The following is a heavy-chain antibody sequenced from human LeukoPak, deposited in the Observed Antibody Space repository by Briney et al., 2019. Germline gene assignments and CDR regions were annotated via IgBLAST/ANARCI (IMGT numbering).Heavy chain of an antibody. Sequence: GGSLRLSCAASGFTFSDYYMSWIRQAPGKGLEWVSYISSSGSTIYYADSVKGRFTISRGNAKNTLYLQMNSLRAEDTAVYYCAKGGGSLGYCSSTSCSPTDYWGQGTLVTVSS. CDR1: GFTFSDYY. J-gene: IGHJ4*02. V-gene: IGHV3-11*04. CDR2: ISSSGSTI. D-gene: IGHD2-2*01. CDR3: AKGGGSLGYCSSTSCSPTDY.